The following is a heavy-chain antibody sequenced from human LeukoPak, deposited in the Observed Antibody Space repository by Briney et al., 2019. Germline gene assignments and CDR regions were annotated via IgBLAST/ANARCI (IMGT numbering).Heavy chain of an antibody. CDR3: ATDRVLWFGESGWFDP. CDR2: IRYDGSNK. J-gene: IGHJ5*02. V-gene: IGHV3-30*02. D-gene: IGHD3-10*01. CDR1: GFTFSSYG. Sequence: PGGSLRLSCAASGFTFSSYGMHWVRQAPGKGLEWVAFIRYDGSNKYYADSVKGRFTISRDNSKNTLYLQMNSLRAEDTAVYYCATDRVLWFGESGWFDPWGQGTLVTVSS.